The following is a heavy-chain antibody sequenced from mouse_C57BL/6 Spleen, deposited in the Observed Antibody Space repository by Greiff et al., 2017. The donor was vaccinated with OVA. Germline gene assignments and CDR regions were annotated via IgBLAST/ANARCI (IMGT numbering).Heavy chain of an antibody. CDR1: GYTFTSYT. Sequence: QVQLQQSGAELARPGASVKMSCKASGYTFTSYTMHWVKQRPGQGLEWIGYINPSSGYTKYNQKFKDKATLTADKSSSTAYMQLSSLTSEDSAVDYCASGRGISFDYWGQGTTLTVSS. V-gene: IGHV1-4*01. J-gene: IGHJ2*01. CDR2: INPSSGYT. CDR3: ASGRGISFDY.